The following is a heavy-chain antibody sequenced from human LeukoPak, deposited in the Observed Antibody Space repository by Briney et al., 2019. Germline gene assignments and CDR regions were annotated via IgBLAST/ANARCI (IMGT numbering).Heavy chain of an antibody. V-gene: IGHV4-31*03. Sequence: SETLSLTCNVSGVSITSSGFFWGWLRQHPGKGLEWIGHITNSGSTSYNPSLKSGLTIARDTSKNQFSLELRFATAADTALYYCARDNTLTSSPVAFDFWGQGTLVTVSS. CDR3: ARDNTLTSSPVAFDF. CDR1: GVSITSSGFF. J-gene: IGHJ3*01. D-gene: IGHD6-6*01. CDR2: ITNSGST.